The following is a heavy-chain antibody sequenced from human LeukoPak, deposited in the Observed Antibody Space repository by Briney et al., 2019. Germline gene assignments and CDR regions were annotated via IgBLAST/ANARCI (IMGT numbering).Heavy chain of an antibody. CDR3: ARAPVGSIDY. CDR1: GFAFSDYY. CDR2: ISGSGTYM. D-gene: IGHD1-26*01. V-gene: IGHV3-11*01. Sequence: GGSLSLSCAASGFAFSDYYMTWIRQAPGKGLEWVSYISGSGTYMRYGDSVKGRFTISRDNAENSLYLQMNSLRAEDTAVYYCARAPVGSIDYWGQGTQVTVSS. J-gene: IGHJ4*02.